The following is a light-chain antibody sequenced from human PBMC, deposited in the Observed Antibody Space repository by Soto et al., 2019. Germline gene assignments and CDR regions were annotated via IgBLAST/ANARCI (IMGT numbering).Light chain of an antibody. CDR2: AAS. J-gene: IGKJ1*01. V-gene: IGKV1-39*01. Sequence: DIQMTQSPSSLSASVGDRVTITCRASQSITNYLNWYQQKPGKAPNLLIYAASSLQSGVPSRFSGSGSGTDFTLTISSLQPEDFATYYCQQSYITPWTFGQGTKVGIK. CDR3: QQSYITPWT. CDR1: QSITNY.